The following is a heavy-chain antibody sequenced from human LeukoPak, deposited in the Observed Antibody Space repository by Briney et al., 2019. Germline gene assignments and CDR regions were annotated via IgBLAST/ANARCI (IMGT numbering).Heavy chain of an antibody. Sequence: SETLSLTCSVSGGTISLSYYYWGWIRQPPGKGLEWIGRIHPSGNTNYNPSLKSRVIISIDTSKNQFSLKLSSVTAADTALYYCARNAFDMWGQGTMVTVSS. CDR3: ARNAFDM. CDR1: GGTISLSYYY. J-gene: IGHJ3*02. V-gene: IGHV4-61*05. CDR2: IHPSGNT.